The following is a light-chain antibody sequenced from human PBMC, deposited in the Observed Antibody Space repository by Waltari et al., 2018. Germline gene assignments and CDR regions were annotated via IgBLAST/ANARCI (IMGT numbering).Light chain of an antibody. V-gene: IGLV2-14*03. CDR1: SSDIGGSKY. CDR3: SSYTSSSTVL. Sequence: QSALTQPASVSGSPGQPITIPRPGTSSDIGGSKYVSWYHQHPGKAPKVIIYDVSNRPSGVSNRFSGSKSGNTASLTISGLQAEDEADYYCSSYTSSSTVLFGGGTKLTVL. CDR2: DVS. J-gene: IGLJ2*01.